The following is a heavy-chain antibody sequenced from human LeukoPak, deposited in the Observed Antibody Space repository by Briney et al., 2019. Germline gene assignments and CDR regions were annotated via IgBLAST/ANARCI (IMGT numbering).Heavy chain of an antibody. D-gene: IGHD3-3*01. CDR3: ARDGYYDFWSGYSFDY. CDR2: IKQDGSEK. V-gene: IGHV3-7*01. Sequence: GSLRLSCAASGFTFSSYWMSWVRQAPGKGLEWVANIKQDGSEKYYVDSVKGRFTISRDNAKNSLYLQMNSLRAEDTAVYYCARDGYYDFWSGYSFDYWGQGTLVTVSS. J-gene: IGHJ4*02. CDR1: GFTFSSYW.